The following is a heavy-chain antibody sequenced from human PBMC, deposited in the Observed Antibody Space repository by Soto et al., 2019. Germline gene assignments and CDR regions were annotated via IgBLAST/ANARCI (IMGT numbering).Heavy chain of an antibody. CDR2: VYWNDDK. D-gene: IGHD1-1*01. CDR1: GISLSTSGVG. Sequence: SGPTLVNPTQTLTLTCTLSGISLSTSGVGLGWIRQTPGKALEWLALVYWNDDKHYSPSLKSRLIITKDTSKNQAILTMTNMDPVDTATYYCARGLATLPVFAFDIWGQGTVVTVSS. CDR3: ARGLATLPVFAFDI. V-gene: IGHV2-5*01. J-gene: IGHJ3*02.